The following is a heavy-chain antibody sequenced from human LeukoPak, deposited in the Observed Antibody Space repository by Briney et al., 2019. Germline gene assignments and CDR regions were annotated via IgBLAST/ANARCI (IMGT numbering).Heavy chain of an antibody. V-gene: IGHV1-69*06. D-gene: IGHD3-22*01. CDR2: VLPLFGTA. CDR3: AGLKVDYSGSAGYYYLDY. CDR1: GGTCSNFA. Sequence: ASVKVSCKASGGTCSNFALSWVRQAPGQGLEWVGRVLPLFGTANYAQRFQGRVTITADKSTSTGYMELSSLRSEDTAVYYCAGLKVDYSGSAGYYYLDYWGQGTLVTVSS. J-gene: IGHJ4*02.